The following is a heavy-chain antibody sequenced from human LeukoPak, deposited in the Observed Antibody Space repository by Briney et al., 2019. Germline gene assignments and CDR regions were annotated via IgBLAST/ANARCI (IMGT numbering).Heavy chain of an antibody. Sequence: GRSLRLSCAASGFTFSSYAMHWVRQAPGKGLEWVAVISYDGSNKYYADSVKGRFTISRDNSKNTLYLQMNSLRAEDTAVYYCARDARTVMGSFDYWGQGTLVTVSS. D-gene: IGHD5-18*01. CDR3: ARDARTVMGSFDY. J-gene: IGHJ4*02. CDR2: ISYDGSNK. V-gene: IGHV3-30*04. CDR1: GFTFSSYA.